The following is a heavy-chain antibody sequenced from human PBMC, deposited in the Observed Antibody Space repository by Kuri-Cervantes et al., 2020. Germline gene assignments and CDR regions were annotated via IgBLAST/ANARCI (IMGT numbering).Heavy chain of an antibody. Sequence: ASVKVSCKASGYTFTCCYLHWLQQAPGQGLERMGWITLYNGNTNYAKKFQGRVTMTRNTSTSTAYMELSSLRSEDTAVYYCARGLEAANYDYWGQGTLVTVSS. CDR1: GYTFTCCY. CDR3: ARGLEAANYDY. D-gene: IGHD6-25*01. CDR2: ITLYNGNT. J-gene: IGHJ4*02. V-gene: IGHV1-68*01.